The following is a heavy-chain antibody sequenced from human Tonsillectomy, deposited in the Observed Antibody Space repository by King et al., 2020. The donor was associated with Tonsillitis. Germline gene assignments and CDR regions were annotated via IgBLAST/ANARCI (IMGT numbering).Heavy chain of an antibody. Sequence: QLVQSGSELKKPGASVKVSCKASGYTFTSYAMSWVRQAPGQGLEWMGWINTNSGTPTYAQGFTGRFVFSXDTSVSTAXLQISSLKAGDTAVYYCARAYRFSFGGEDDYFDYWGQGXLVTVSS. V-gene: IGHV7-4-1*02. CDR2: INTNSGTP. CDR3: ARAYRFSFGGEDDYFDY. CDR1: GYTFTSYA. J-gene: IGHJ4*02. D-gene: IGHD3-10*01.